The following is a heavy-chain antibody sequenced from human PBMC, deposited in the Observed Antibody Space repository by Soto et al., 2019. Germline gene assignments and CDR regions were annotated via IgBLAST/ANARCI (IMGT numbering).Heavy chain of an antibody. V-gene: IGHV3-11*06. Sequence: QVQVVASGGGLVKPGGSLRLSGAASGFTFSDYYMSWIRQAPGKGLEWVSFISSSSDSTKYADSVKGRFTISRDNAKNSLYLQLNSLRAEDTAVYYCARGGVKGTTSRGQVYNWGQGTLVTVSS. D-gene: IGHD1-7*01. CDR2: ISSSSDST. CDR1: GFTFSDYY. CDR3: ARGGVKGTTSRGQVYN. J-gene: IGHJ4*02.